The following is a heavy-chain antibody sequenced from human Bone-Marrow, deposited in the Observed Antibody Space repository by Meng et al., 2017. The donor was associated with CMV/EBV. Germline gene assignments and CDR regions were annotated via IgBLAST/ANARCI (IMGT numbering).Heavy chain of an antibody. J-gene: IGHJ4*02. CDR1: GGSFSGYY. D-gene: IGHD3-3*01. CDR2: INHRGST. Sequence: SETLSLTCAVYGGSFSGYYWSWIRQPPGKGLEWIGEINHRGSTNYNPSLKSRVTISVDTSKNQFSLKLSSVTAADTAVYYCARGLNDFWSGYYVDYWGQGTLVTVSS. V-gene: IGHV4-34*01. CDR3: ARGLNDFWSGYYVDY.